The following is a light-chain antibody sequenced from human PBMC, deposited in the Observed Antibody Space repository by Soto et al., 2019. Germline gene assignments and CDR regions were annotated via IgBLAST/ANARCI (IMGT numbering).Light chain of an antibody. CDR2: SDR. Sequence: QSALTQPASVSGSPGQSITISCSGTSCDIGAYAHVAWYQQFTGKSPKLMFYSDRKRPSGVSYRFSGSKSGNTASLTISGLQAEDYAYYYGISYALIRSYVFGYGTKVTVL. CDR3: ISYALIRSYV. V-gene: IGLV2-14*01. J-gene: IGLJ1*01. CDR1: SCDIGAYAH.